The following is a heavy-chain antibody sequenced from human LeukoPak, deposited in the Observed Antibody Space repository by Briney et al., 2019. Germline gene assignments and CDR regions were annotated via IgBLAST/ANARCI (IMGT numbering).Heavy chain of an antibody. CDR2: ISSSSSTI. Sequence: VGSLRLSCAASGFTFSSYSMNWVRQAPGKGLEWVSYISSSSSTIYYADSVKGRFTISRDNAKNSLYLQMNSLRAEDTAVYYCARAKVGDISWFDPWGQGTLVTVSS. CDR1: GFTFSSYS. J-gene: IGHJ5*02. CDR3: ARAKVGDISWFDP. V-gene: IGHV3-48*01. D-gene: IGHD3-22*01.